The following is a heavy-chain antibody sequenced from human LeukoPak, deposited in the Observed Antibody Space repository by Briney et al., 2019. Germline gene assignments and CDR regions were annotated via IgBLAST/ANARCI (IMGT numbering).Heavy chain of an antibody. Sequence: RAGGSLRLSCVTSGFIFSNYGMHWVRQAPGKGLEWLTSIQFDGSNKLYADSVKGRFTVSRDTSKNTVYLQMTSLRVEDTAVYYCAKENDFWSGPEGWGQGTLVTVSS. J-gene: IGHJ4*02. V-gene: IGHV3-30*02. CDR3: AKENDFWSGPEG. D-gene: IGHD3-3*01. CDR1: GFIFSNYG. CDR2: IQFDGSNK.